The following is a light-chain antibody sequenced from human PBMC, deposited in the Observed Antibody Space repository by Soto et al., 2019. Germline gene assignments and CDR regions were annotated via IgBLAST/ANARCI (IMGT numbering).Light chain of an antibody. V-gene: IGKV1-39*01. CDR2: AAS. CDR3: QQSYSAST. CDR1: QFISNY. J-gene: IGKJ2*01. Sequence: DIQMTQSPSSLSASVGDRVTFTCRASQFISNYLNWYQQKPGKDPKLLIYAASHLRSGVPSRFSGSASGTDFTLTISRLPPEDSATYYCQQSYSASTFGQGTRLEIK.